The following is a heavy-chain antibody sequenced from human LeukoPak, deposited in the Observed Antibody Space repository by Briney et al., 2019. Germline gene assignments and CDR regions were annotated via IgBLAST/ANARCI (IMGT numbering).Heavy chain of an antibody. J-gene: IGHJ6*03. CDR3: ARVDSGSYYAHYYYMDV. CDR2: MNPNSGNT. V-gene: IGHV1-8*01. D-gene: IGHD1-26*01. CDR1: GYTFTSYD. Sequence: ASVKVSCKASGYTFTSYDINWVRQATGQGLEWMGWMNPNSGNTGYAQEFQGRVTMTRNTSISTAYMELSSLRSEDTAVYYCARVDSGSYYAHYYYMDVWGKGTTVTVSS.